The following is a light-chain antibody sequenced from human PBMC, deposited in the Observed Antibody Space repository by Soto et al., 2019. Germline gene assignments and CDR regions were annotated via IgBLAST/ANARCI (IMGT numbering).Light chain of an antibody. V-gene: IGKV1-12*01. CDR3: QQSNTFPLT. Sequence: DIQMTQSPSSVSASVGDRVTITCRASQGISWLAWYQQKPGKPPKLLIYEVSRLQSGVPSRFSGIGSATDSILTISILQPEHLATFYCQQSNTFPLTFGGGPKVEIK. J-gene: IGKJ4*01. CDR1: QGISW. CDR2: EVS.